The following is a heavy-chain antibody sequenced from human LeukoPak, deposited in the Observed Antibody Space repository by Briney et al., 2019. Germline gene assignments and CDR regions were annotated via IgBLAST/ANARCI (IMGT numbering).Heavy chain of an antibody. CDR2: IYSGGST. Sequence: GGSLRLSCAASGFTVSSNYMSWVRQAPGKGLEWVSVIYSGGSTYYADSVKGRFTISRDNSKNTLYLQMNSLRAEDAAVYYCARDGWRVRALPLDWGQGTLVTVSS. CDR1: GFTVSSNY. D-gene: IGHD3-10*01. CDR3: ARDGWRVRALPLD. V-gene: IGHV3-66*01. J-gene: IGHJ4*02.